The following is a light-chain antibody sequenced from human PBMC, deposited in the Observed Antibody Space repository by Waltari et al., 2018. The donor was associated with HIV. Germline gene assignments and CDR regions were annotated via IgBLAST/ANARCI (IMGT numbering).Light chain of an antibody. CDR2: KNN. CDR1: DSNIGSNN. Sequence: QSVLPQPPSASGTPGQRVSISWSGSDSNIGSNNVYWYQDLPGTAPKLLIYKNNQRPSGVPDRFSGSKSDTSASLAISGLRSEDESDYYCASWDDNLNSWMFGGGTKVTVL. V-gene: IGLV1-47*01. J-gene: IGLJ3*02. CDR3: ASWDDNLNSWM.